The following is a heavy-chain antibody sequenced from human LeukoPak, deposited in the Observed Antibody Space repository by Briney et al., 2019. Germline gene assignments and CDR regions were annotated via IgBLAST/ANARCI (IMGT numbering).Heavy chain of an antibody. CDR3: ARDVRYYDSSGSFDY. CDR2: INPNSGGT. CDR1: GYTFTGYY. J-gene: IGHJ4*02. V-gene: IGHV1-2*02. D-gene: IGHD3-22*01. Sequence: GASVKVSCKASGYTFTGYYMHWVRQAPGQGLEWMGWINPNSGGTNYAQKFQGRVTMTRDTSISTAYMELSRLRSGDTAVYYCARDVRYYDSSGSFDYWGQGTLVTVSS.